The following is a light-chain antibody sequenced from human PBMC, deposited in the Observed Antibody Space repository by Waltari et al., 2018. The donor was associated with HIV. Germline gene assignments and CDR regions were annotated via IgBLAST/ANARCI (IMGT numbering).Light chain of an antibody. J-gene: IGLJ2*01. CDR1: SSDLGGYNY. CDR2: EFT. V-gene: IGLV2-8*01. Sequence: QSALTQPPSASGYPGQSVTLSCTGTSSDLGGYNYVSWYQQFPGKVPKLFIYEFTKRPSGVSDRFAGSKSGNTASLTVSGLQADDEADYYCSSYGGTNNFIVFGGGTKLTVL. CDR3: SSYGGTNNFIV.